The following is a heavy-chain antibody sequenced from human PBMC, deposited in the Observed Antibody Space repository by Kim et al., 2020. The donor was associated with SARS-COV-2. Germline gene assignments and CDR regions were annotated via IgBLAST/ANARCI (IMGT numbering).Heavy chain of an antibody. Sequence: GGSLRLSCAASGFTFSSYWMSWVRQAPGKGLEWVANVKQDGSEKYCVDSVKGRFTISRDNAKNSLYLQMSSLRAEDTAVYYCARDLLGAVAGTSDYWGQGTLVTVSS. CDR2: VKQDGSEK. CDR3: ARDLLGAVAGTSDY. D-gene: IGHD6-19*01. J-gene: IGHJ4*02. V-gene: IGHV3-7*01. CDR1: GFTFSSYW.